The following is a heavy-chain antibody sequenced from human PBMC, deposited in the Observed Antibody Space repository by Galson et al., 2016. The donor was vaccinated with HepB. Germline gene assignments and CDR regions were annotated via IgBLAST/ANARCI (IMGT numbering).Heavy chain of an antibody. Sequence: SLRLSCAVSGFTFSSYAMSWVRQAPGKGLEWVSTISAGSGPTDYADSVKGRFTISRDNPKNTLYLQMNSLKVEDTAVYYCAREMHVAAAAAFDFWGRGTLVTVSS. CDR1: GFTFSSYA. D-gene: IGHD6-13*01. CDR2: ISAGSGPT. J-gene: IGHJ4*02. V-gene: IGHV3-23*01. CDR3: AREMHVAAAAAFDF.